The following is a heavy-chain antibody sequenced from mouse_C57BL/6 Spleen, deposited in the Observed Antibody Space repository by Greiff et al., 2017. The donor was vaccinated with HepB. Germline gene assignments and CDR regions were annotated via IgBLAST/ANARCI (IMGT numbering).Heavy chain of an antibody. CDR2: ISSGSSTI. CDR3: ARGGNYPYFDY. V-gene: IGHV5-17*01. D-gene: IGHD2-1*01. J-gene: IGHJ2*01. Sequence: EVQRVESGGGLVKPGGSLKLSCAASGFTFSDYGMHWVRQAPEKGLEWVAYISSGSSTIYYADTVKGWFTISRDNATNTLCLQMTSLRSEDTAIYYCARGGNYPYFDYWGQGTTLTVSS. CDR1: GFTFSDYG.